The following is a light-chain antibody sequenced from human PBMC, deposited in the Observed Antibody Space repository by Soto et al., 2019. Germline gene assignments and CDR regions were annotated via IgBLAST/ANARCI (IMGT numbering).Light chain of an antibody. J-gene: IGLJ2*01. Sequence: QAVVTQEPSLTVSPGGTVTLTCGSSTGAVTSGHFPYWFQQKPDQAPRTLIYETSNRHSWTPARFSGSLLGGKAALTLSGAQPEDEADYYCLFSYGGPRVFGGGTQLTVL. CDR2: ETS. CDR1: TGAVTSGHF. V-gene: IGLV7-46*01. CDR3: LFSYGGPRV.